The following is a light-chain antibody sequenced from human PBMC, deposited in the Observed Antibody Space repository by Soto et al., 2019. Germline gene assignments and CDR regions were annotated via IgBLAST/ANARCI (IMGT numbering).Light chain of an antibody. CDR1: QTIDTY. V-gene: IGKV1-39*01. CDR2: AAS. CDR3: QQSYTSPVT. Sequence: DIQMTQSPSSLSVSVGDRVTITCRASQTIDTYLNWYEQKPGKAPKLLIYAASTLQSGVPSRFSGGGSGSDVTLTISSLQPEDFGTYYCQQSYTSPVTFGGGTRVEIK. J-gene: IGKJ4*01.